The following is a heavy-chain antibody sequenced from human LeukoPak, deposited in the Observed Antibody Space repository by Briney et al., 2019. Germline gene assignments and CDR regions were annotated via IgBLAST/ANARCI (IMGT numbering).Heavy chain of an antibody. D-gene: IGHD4-17*01. CDR3: ARPAEHDYGNNNYYYGMDV. J-gene: IGHJ6*02. CDR1: GYTFTSYG. CDR2: ISAYNGNT. Sequence: ASVKVSCKAPGYTFTSYGISWVRQAPGQGLEWMGWISAYNGNTNYAQKLQGRVTMTTDTSMSTAYMELRSLRSDDTAVYYCARPAEHDYGNNNYYYGMDVWGQGTTVTVSS. V-gene: IGHV1-18*01.